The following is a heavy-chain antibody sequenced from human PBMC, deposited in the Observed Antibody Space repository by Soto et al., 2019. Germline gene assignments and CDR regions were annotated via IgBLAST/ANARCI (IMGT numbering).Heavy chain of an antibody. Sequence: GGCLRLSCAASGVTFCNFGMHGVRKAPGKGLEWVASISYDGNIKYSADSVKGRFTISRDNSKNTLYLQMNSLRSEDTAVYYCAKFWGPVTAAVDDYWGQGTLVTVSS. CDR3: AKFWGPVTAAVDDY. CDR2: ISYDGNIK. J-gene: IGHJ4*02. V-gene: IGHV3-30*18. D-gene: IGHD6-13*01. CDR1: GVTFCNFG.